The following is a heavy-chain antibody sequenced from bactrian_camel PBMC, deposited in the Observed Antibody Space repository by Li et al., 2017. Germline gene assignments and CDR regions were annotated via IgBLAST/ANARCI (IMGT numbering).Heavy chain of an antibody. CDR3: RLPGRWTATY. D-gene: IGHD3*01. CDR2: IDEDGGT. V-gene: IGHV3S53*01. J-gene: IGHJ4*01. CDR1: GSTDSVNC. Sequence: HVQLVESGGGSVQAGGNLRLSCAVSGSTDSVNCVAWFRQAPGMEREGVAAIDEDGGTTYADSVKGRSTVSRDSAGNTQYLQMNSLKTDDMGMYYCRLPGRWTATYWGQGTQVTVS.